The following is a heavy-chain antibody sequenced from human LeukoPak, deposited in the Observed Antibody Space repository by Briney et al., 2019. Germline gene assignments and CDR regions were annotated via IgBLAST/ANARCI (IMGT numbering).Heavy chain of an antibody. CDR3: AKGWLKSSLDGFDI. CDR1: GFTFSNYA. J-gene: IGHJ3*02. Sequence: PGGSLRLSCAASGFTFSNYAMSWVRQAPGKGLEWVSGTSSSGTSTYYTDSVKGRFTISRDNSKNMLYLQMNSVRAEDTAIYYCAKGWLKSSLDGFDIWGQGTMVTVSS. CDR2: TSSSGTST. D-gene: IGHD1-26*01. V-gene: IGHV3-23*01.